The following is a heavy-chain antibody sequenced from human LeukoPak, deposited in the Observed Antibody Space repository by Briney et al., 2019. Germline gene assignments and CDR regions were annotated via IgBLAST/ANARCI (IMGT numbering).Heavy chain of an antibody. CDR2: ISSSSGTI. CDR3: ARALGGSGYYLPLDY. Sequence: PGGSLRLSCAASGFTFSTYSMNWVRQAPGKGLEWVSYISSSSGTIYYADSVKGRFTISRDNARESLYLQMNSLRDEDTAVYYCARALGGSGYYLPLDYWGQGTLVTVSS. D-gene: IGHD3-22*01. V-gene: IGHV3-48*02. CDR1: GFTFSTYS. J-gene: IGHJ4*02.